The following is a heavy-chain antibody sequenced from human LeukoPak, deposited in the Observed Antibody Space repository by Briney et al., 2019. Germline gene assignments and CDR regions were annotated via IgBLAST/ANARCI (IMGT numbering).Heavy chain of an antibody. CDR3: ARDLASPPYNWFDP. D-gene: IGHD3-3*02. J-gene: IGHJ5*02. CDR1: GASINNYY. V-gene: IGHV4-4*07. Sequence: PSETLSLTCTVSGASINNYYWSWIRQPAGKGLEWIGRIHGGGSTNYNPSLKSRVTVSIDTSKSQFSLKLSSMTAADTAVYYCARDLASPPYNWFDPWGQGTLVTVSS. CDR2: IHGGGST.